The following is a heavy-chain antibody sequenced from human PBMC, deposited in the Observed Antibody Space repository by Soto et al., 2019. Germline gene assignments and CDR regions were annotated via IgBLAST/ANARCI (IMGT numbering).Heavy chain of an antibody. CDR1: GFTFDDYA. D-gene: IGHD3-3*01. J-gene: IGHJ4*02. CDR2: ISWDGGTI. V-gene: IGHV3-9*01. Sequence: EVQLVESGGGLAQPSRSLRLSCATSGFTFDDYAMHWVRQAPGKGLEWVSGISWDGGTIGYADSVKGRFTISRDNAKKSLFMEMNTLRPEDTAIYFCAKDLFQYDFWSGYQKWGQGTLVTVSS. CDR3: AKDLFQYDFWSGYQK.